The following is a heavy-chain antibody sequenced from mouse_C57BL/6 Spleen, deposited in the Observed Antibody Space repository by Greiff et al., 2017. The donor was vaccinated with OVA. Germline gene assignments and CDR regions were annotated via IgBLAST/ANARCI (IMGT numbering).Heavy chain of an antibody. V-gene: IGHV1-19*01. CDR3: ARSRYDYDERGAMDY. CDR2: INPYNGGT. Sequence: VQLQQSGPVLVKPGASVKMSCKASGYTFTDYYMNWVKQSHGKSLEWIGVINPYNGGTSYNQKFKGKATLTVDKSSSTAYMELNSLTSEDSAVYYCARSRYDYDERGAMDYWGQGTSVTVSS. D-gene: IGHD2-4*01. J-gene: IGHJ4*01. CDR1: GYTFTDYY.